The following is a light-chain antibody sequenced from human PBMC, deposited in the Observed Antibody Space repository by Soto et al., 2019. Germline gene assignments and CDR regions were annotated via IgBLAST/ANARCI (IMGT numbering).Light chain of an antibody. CDR2: GAS. CDR3: QQYGSSPPWT. CDR1: QSVSSSY. Sequence: IALTQSPGTLSLYPWQRATLSCIASQSVSSSYLAWYQQKPGQAPRLLIYGASSRATGIPDRFSGSGSGTDFTLTISRLEPEDFAVYYCQQYGSSPPWTFGQGTKVDIK. J-gene: IGKJ1*01. V-gene: IGKV3-20*01.